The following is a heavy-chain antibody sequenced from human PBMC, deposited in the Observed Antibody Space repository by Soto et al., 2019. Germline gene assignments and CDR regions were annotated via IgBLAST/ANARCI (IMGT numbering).Heavy chain of an antibody. Sequence: QLQLQESGPGLVKPSETLSLTCAVSGGSISSSSYYWGWIRQPPGKGLEWIGSIYYSGSTYYNPSLQSRVTISVDTSKNEFTLEVSSVTAPDTAVYYSARDVGYVVVSKFWFDPWGQGTLVTVSS. CDR2: IYYSGST. CDR3: ARDVGYVVVSKFWFDP. V-gene: IGHV4-39*02. CDR1: GGSISSSSYY. D-gene: IGHD5-12*01. J-gene: IGHJ5*02.